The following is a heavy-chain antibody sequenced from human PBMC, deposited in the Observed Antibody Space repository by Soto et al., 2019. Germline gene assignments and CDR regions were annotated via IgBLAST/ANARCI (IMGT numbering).Heavy chain of an antibody. Sequence: ASVKVSCKASGYTFTSYGISWVRQAPGQGLEWMGWISAYNGNTNYAQKLQGRVTMTTDTSTSTAYMELRSLRYDDTAVYYCARDSNDYGDPSHAFDIWGQGTMVTVSS. CDR3: ARDSNDYGDPSHAFDI. J-gene: IGHJ3*02. CDR1: GYTFTSYG. CDR2: ISAYNGNT. D-gene: IGHD4-17*01. V-gene: IGHV1-18*04.